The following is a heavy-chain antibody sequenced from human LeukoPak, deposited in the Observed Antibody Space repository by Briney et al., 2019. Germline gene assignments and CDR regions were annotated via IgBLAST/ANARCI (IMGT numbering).Heavy chain of an antibody. J-gene: IGHJ4*02. CDR3: AKDRSSSWYFDY. CDR1: GLTFSSYA. D-gene: IGHD6-13*01. CDR2: VSGSGDNT. V-gene: IGHV3-23*01. Sequence: GGSLRLSCAASGLTFSSYAMSWVRQGPGKGLEWVAAVSGSGDNTYYADSVKGRFTISRDNSRNTLYLQMNSLTGEDTAVYYCAKDRSSSWYFDYWGQGTLVTVSS.